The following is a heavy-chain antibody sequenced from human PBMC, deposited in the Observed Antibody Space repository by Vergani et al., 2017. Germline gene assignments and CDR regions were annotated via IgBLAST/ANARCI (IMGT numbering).Heavy chain of an antibody. CDR1: GGTFSSYA. D-gene: IGHD2-21*02. CDR2: IIPILGIA. CDR3: AKILSCGGDCYPLEY. V-gene: IGHV1-69*04. Sequence: QVQLVQSGAEVKKPGSSVKVSCKASGGTFSSYAISWVRQAPGQGLEWMGRIIPILGIANYAQKFQGRVTITADKSTSTAYMELSSLRSEDTAVYYCAKILSCGGDCYPLEYWGQGTLVTVSS. J-gene: IGHJ4*02.